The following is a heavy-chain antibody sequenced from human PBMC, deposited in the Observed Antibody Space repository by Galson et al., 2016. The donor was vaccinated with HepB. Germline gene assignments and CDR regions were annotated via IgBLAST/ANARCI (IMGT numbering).Heavy chain of an antibody. CDR3: ARDHEQPVSGVYYYPGMDV. Sequence: CAISGDSVSSNNAAWNWIRQSPSRGLEWLGRAYYNSKWYNDYALSVKSRAAVNPDISKNQFSLQLNSVTPEETAVYYCARDHEQPVSGVYYYPGMDVWGQGTTVTVSS. CDR1: GDSVSSNNAA. CDR2: AYYNSKWYN. V-gene: IGHV6-1*01. D-gene: IGHD6-6*01. J-gene: IGHJ6*02.